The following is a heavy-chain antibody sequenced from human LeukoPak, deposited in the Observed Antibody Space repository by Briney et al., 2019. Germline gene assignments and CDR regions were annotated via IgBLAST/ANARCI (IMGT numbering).Heavy chain of an antibody. Sequence: GGSLRLSCAVSGFTFTSYWMNWVRQAPGKGLEWVAGIRQDGGERSYVDSVKGRFTISRDNTKNSLYLQMSSLRAEDTAVYYCARGGTAAGLYFDLWGQGTLVTVSS. CDR2: IRQDGGER. CDR1: GFTFTSYW. V-gene: IGHV3-7*01. D-gene: IGHD6-13*01. CDR3: ARGGTAAGLYFDL. J-gene: IGHJ4*01.